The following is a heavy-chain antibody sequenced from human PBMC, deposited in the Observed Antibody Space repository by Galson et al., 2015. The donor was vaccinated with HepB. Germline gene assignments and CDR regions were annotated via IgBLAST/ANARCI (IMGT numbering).Heavy chain of an antibody. J-gene: IGHJ6*02. CDR2: INPKNGGA. D-gene: IGHD1-14*01. Sequence: SVKVSCKASGYTFTGYYIHWVRQAPGQGLEWMGRINPKNGGANYVQKFQGRLTMTRDTSTNTVYMELSGLRSDETAIYYWARVQPPEYQMLYAMDVWGQGTTVIVSS. CDR3: ARVQPPEYQMLYAMDV. CDR1: GYTFTGYY. V-gene: IGHV1-2*06.